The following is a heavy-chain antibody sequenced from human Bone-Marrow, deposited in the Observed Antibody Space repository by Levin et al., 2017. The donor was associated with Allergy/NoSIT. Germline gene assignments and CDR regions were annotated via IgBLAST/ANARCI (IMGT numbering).Heavy chain of an antibody. CDR1: GFTFSSYW. V-gene: IGHV3-7*01. D-gene: IGHD3-10*01. CDR3: ARPVLLWFGELVGWFDP. Sequence: GESLKISCAASGFTFSSYWMSWVRQAPGKGLEWVANIKQDGSEKYYVDSVKGRFTISRDNAKNSLYLQMNSLRAEDTAVYYCARPVLLWFGELVGWFDPWGQGTLVTVSS. J-gene: IGHJ5*02. CDR2: IKQDGSEK.